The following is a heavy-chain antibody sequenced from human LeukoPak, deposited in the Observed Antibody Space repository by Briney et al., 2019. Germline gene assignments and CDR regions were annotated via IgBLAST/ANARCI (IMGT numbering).Heavy chain of an antibody. CDR3: ARGGSVEVVPAASGYSGYDLGYYFDY. D-gene: IGHD5-12*01. CDR2: INHSGST. V-gene: IGHV4-34*01. CDR1: GGSFSGYY. Sequence: PSETLSLTCAVYGGSFSGYYWSWIRQPPGKGLEWIGEINHSGSTNYNPSLKSRVTISVDTSKNQFSLKLSSVTAADTAVYYCARGGSVEVVPAASGYSGYDLGYYFDYWGQGTLVTVSS. J-gene: IGHJ4*02.